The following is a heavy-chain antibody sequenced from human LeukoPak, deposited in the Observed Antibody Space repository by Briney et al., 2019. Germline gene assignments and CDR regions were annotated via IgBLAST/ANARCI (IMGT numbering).Heavy chain of an antibody. V-gene: IGHV3-23*01. J-gene: IGHJ4*02. CDR2: ISRSGGST. Sequence: GGSLRLSCAASGFTLGTYDMYWVRQAPGKGLECVSSISRSGGSTYYADSVKGRFTISRDIANNSLSLQMTGLRADDTAIYFCVRPEDLGTLYYWGQGILVTVSS. CDR1: GFTLGTYD. D-gene: IGHD1-14*01. CDR3: VRPEDLGTLYY.